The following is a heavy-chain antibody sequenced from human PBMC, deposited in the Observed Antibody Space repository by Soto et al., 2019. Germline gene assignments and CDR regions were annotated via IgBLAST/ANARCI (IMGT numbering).Heavy chain of an antibody. V-gene: IGHV3-15*01. CDR2: IKSKTDGGTT. Sequence: QGKGLEWVGRIKSKTDGGTTDYAAPVKGRFPISRDDSKNTLYLQMNSLKTEDTAVYYCTTETIAVAGLDAFDIWGQGTMVTVSS. D-gene: IGHD6-19*01. CDR3: TTETIAVAGLDAFDI. J-gene: IGHJ3*02.